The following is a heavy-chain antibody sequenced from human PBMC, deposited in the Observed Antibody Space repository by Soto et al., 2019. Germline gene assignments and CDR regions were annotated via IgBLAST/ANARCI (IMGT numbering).Heavy chain of an antibody. J-gene: IGHJ5*02. CDR1: GFTFSSYE. CDR2: ISSSGSTI. Sequence: GGSLRLSCAASGFTFSSYEMNWVRQAPGKGLEWVPYISSSGSTIYYADSVKGRFTISRDNAKNSLYLQMNSLRAEDTAVYYCARDGRYGAESWGQGTLVTVS. CDR3: ARDGRYGAES. D-gene: IGHD5-12*01. V-gene: IGHV3-48*03.